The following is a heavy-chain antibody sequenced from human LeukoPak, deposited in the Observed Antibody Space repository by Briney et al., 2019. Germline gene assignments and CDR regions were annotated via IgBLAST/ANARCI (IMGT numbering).Heavy chain of an antibody. Sequence: GGSLRLSCAASGFTFSSYSMNWVRQAPGKGLEWVSSISSSSSYIYYADSVKGRFTISRDNSKNTLYLQMNSLRAEDTAIYYCAKLRDFFDSSGQFDYWGQGTLVTVSS. V-gene: IGHV3-21*04. D-gene: IGHD3-22*01. CDR1: GFTFSSYS. CDR2: ISSSSSYI. CDR3: AKLRDFFDSSGQFDY. J-gene: IGHJ4*02.